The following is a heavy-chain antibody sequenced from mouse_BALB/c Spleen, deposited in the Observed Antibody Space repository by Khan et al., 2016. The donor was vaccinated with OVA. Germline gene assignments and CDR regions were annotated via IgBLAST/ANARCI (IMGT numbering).Heavy chain of an antibody. CDR1: GFSLSSYN. J-gene: IGHJ4*01. CDR3: ARAYYRYDGYYSMDY. Sequence: VKLEESGPGLVAPSQTLSITCTVSGFSLSSYNIHWVRQPPGKGLEWLGLIWGGGGTEYNSTLKSRLSISKDNSTSHVFFKMISLQTDDTAMYNCARAYYRYDGYYSMDYWGQGTSVTVSS. D-gene: IGHD2-14*01. V-gene: IGHV2-6-4*01. CDR2: IWGGGGT.